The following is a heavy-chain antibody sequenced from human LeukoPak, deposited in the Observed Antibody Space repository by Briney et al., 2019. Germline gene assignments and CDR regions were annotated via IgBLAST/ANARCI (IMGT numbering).Heavy chain of an antibody. Sequence: GASVKVSCKASGYTFTSYSLHWVRQAPGQGLEWMGRIIPILGIANYAQKFQGRVTITADKSTSTACTELSSLRSEDTAVYYCARDPHYYDSSVTFDIWGQGTMVTISS. CDR3: ARDPHYYDSSVTFDI. V-gene: IGHV1-69*04. CDR2: IIPILGIA. CDR1: GYTFTSYS. J-gene: IGHJ3*02. D-gene: IGHD3-22*01.